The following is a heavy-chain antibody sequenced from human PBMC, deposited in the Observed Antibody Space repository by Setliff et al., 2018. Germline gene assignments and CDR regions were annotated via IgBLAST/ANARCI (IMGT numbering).Heavy chain of an antibody. D-gene: IGHD3-16*01. CDR3: ASGIINFGGVISY. V-gene: IGHV3-7*01. Sequence: AGGSLRLSCAASGFTFGSFWMSWVRQSPGKGLEWVANINQDGSGKYYVDSVKGRFTISRDNAKNSLSLQMNGLRAADTSVYYCASGIINFGGVISYWGRGTLVTVSS. CDR2: INQDGSGK. J-gene: IGHJ4*02. CDR1: GFTFGSFW.